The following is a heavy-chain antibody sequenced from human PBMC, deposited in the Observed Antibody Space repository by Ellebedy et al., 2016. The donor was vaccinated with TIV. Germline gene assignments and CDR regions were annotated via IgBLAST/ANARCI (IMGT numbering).Heavy chain of an antibody. Sequence: PGGSLRLSCAASGFTLTNYAMSWVRRAPGKGLEWVSTISGSGYKTYYPDAVKGRFTISRDISKSTLYLQMNSLRAEDTALYYCVRDREATTGSYDQNGDYNWFDSWGQGTRVTVSS. CDR2: ISGSGYKT. CDR1: GFTLTNYA. CDR3: VRDREATTGSYDQNGDYNWFDS. J-gene: IGHJ5*01. D-gene: IGHD3-10*01. V-gene: IGHV3-23*01.